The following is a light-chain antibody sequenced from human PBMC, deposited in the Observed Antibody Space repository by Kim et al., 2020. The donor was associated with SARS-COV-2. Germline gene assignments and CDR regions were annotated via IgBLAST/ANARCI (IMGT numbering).Light chain of an antibody. J-gene: IGLJ3*02. CDR2: STT. V-gene: IGLV7-43*01. Sequence: QAVVTQEPSLTVSPGGTVTLTCASSTGAVTSGYRANWFQQKPGQVPRPLIYSTTNKHSWTPARFSGSLLGGKAALTLAGVQPEDEADYYCLLYYGVTETWVFGGGTKLTVL. CDR3: LLYYGVTETWV. CDR1: TGAVTSGYR.